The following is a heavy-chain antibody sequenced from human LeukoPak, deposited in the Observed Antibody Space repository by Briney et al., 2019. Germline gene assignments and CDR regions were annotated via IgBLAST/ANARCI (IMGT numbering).Heavy chain of an antibody. Sequence: PGGSLRLSCLASGFTFSSYGIHWVRQAPGKGLDWVAFIRYDESHKYYSDSVEGRFTISRDNSKNTLYLQMNSLRADDTAVYYCAKDLRYCTHGVCNNRNYLDYWGQGTLVTVSS. CDR2: IRYDESHK. CDR1: GFTFSSYG. V-gene: IGHV3-30*02. J-gene: IGHJ4*02. D-gene: IGHD2-8*01. CDR3: AKDLRYCTHGVCNNRNYLDY.